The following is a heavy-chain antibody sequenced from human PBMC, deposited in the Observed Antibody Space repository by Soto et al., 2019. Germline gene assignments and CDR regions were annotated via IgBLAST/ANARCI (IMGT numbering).Heavy chain of an antibody. V-gene: IGHV1-69*13. CDR3: ARVSLITMVRGVIKGPFDY. CDR1: GGTFSSYA. D-gene: IGHD3-10*01. CDR2: IIPIFGTA. Sequence: SVKVSCKASGGTFSSYAISWVRRAPGQGLEWMGGIIPIFGTANYAQKFQGRVTITADESTSTAYMELSSLRSEDTAVYYCARVSLITMVRGVIKGPFDYWGQGTLVTVSS. J-gene: IGHJ4*02.